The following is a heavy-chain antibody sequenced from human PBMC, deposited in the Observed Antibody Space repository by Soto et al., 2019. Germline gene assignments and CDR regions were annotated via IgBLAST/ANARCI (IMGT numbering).Heavy chain of an antibody. CDR3: ALETDTSMVDY. Sequence: QVQLVQSGAEVKKPGASVKVSCQTSGYNFSAYYFNWVRQAAGQGPEWMGWLNPRNGQTGYVQKFRGRVTMTRDTSIATVYLELSRRTSEDTAIYFCALETDTSMVDYWGQGPMVTVSS. CDR1: GYNFSAYY. D-gene: IGHD5-18*01. V-gene: IGHV1-8*01. J-gene: IGHJ4*02. CDR2: LNPRNGQT.